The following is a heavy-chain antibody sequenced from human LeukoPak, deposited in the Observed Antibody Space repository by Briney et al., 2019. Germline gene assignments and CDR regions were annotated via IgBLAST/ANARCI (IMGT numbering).Heavy chain of an antibody. Sequence: GGSLRLSCAASGFTFSTYAMAWVRQAPGKGLEWVSSLNDVGGDAYYADSVKGRFTISRDNSKNTLFLQMNSLRAEDTAAYYCVKRPSESCANGRCYFESWGQGTLVTVSP. CDR2: LNDVGGDA. D-gene: IGHD2-8*01. J-gene: IGHJ4*02. CDR1: GFTFSTYA. CDR3: VKRPSESCANGRCYFES. V-gene: IGHV3-23*01.